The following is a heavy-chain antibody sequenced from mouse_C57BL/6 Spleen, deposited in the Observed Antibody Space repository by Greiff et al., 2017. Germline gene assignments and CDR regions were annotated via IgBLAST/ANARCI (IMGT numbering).Heavy chain of an antibody. J-gene: IGHJ4*01. CDR3: ARSGQLRLRAMDY. CDR2: IYPSDSET. CDR1: GYTFTSYW. V-gene: IGHV1-61*01. Sequence: VQLQQPGAELVRPGSSVKLSCKASGYTFTSYWMDWVKQRPGQGLEWIGNIYPSDSETHYNQKFKDKATLTVDKSSSTAYMQLSSLTSEDSAVYYCARSGQLRLRAMDYWGQGTSVTVSS. D-gene: IGHD3-2*02.